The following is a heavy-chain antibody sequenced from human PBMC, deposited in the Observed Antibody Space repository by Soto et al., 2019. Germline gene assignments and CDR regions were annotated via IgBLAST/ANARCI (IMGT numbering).Heavy chain of an antibody. CDR2: ISAYNGNT. D-gene: IGHD3-22*01. CDR3: ARPYYYDSSGYYHFDY. V-gene: IGHV1-18*04. CDR1: GYTFTSYG. Sequence: QVPLVQSGAEVKKPGASVKVSCKASGYTFTSYGISWVRQAPGQGLEWMGWISAYNGNTNYAQKLQGRVTMTTDTSTSTAYMELRSLRSDDTAVYYCARPYYYDSSGYYHFDYWGQGTLVTVSS. J-gene: IGHJ4*02.